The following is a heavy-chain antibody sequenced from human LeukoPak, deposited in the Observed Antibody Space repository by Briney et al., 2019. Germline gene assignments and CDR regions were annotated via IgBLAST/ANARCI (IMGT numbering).Heavy chain of an antibody. CDR1: GGSISSGDYY. CDR3: ARDRSYSSSPGSFDY. J-gene: IGHJ4*02. D-gene: IGHD6-13*01. V-gene: IGHV4-30-4*01. Sequence: PSQTLSLTCTVSGGSISSGDYYWSWIRQPPGKGLEWIGYIYYSGSTYYNPSLKSRVTISVDTSKNQFSLKLSSVTAADTAVYYCARDRSYSSSPGSFDYWGQGTLVTVSS. CDR2: IYYSGST.